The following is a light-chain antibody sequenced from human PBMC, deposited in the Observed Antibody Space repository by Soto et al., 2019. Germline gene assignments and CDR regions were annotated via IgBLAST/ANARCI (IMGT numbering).Light chain of an antibody. Sequence: DIQLTQSPSTLSASVGDRVTITCRASQTISGNLAWYKQKPGKAPNLLIYEASYLESGVPSRFSGSGSGAEFTLTISSLQPDDVATYDCQQYTDYSWTFGQGTKVEIK. CDR1: QTISGN. V-gene: IGKV1-5*03. J-gene: IGKJ1*01. CDR2: EAS. CDR3: QQYTDYSWT.